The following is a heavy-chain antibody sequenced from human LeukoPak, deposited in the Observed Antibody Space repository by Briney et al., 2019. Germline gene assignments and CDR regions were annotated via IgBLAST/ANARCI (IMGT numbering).Heavy chain of an antibody. CDR2: IYYSGST. CDR3: AREGSAPAVTPTVAFDI. CDR1: GGSFSGYY. J-gene: IGHJ3*02. V-gene: IGHV4-34*01. D-gene: IGHD2-15*01. Sequence: SETLSLTCAVYGGSFSGYYWSWIRQPPGKGLEWIGSIYYSGSTYYNPSLKSRVTISVDTSKNQFSLKLSSVTAADTAVYYCAREGSAPAVTPTVAFDIWGQGTMVTVSS.